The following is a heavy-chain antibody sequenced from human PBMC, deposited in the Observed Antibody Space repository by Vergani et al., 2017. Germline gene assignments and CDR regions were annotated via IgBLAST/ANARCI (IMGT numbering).Heavy chain of an antibody. CDR2: IDPSDSYT. CDR3: ARQVAVAGKWWGPYYYYGMDV. D-gene: IGHD6-19*01. Sequence: EVQLVQSGAEVKKPGESLKISCKGSAYSFTNYWIGWVRQMPGKGLEWMGRIDPSDSYTNYSPSFQGHVTISTDKSISTAYLQWSSLKASDTAMYYCARQVAVAGKWWGPYYYYGMDVWGQGTTVTVSS. J-gene: IGHJ6*02. CDR1: AYSFTNYW. V-gene: IGHV5-10-1*01.